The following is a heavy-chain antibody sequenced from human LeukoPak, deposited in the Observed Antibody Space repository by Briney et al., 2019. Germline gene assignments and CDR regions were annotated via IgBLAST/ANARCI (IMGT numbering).Heavy chain of an antibody. CDR2: SDSTGDT. D-gene: IGHD3-10*02. Sequence: GGSLRLSCAASGFTFSFYDMYWVRHTGKRLEWVAASDSTGDTYYLDSVKGRFTISKETVKNSLSLQMNSLRVGDTGVYYCARGKAGDDYVVFDYWGQGVLVTVSS. CDR1: GFTFSFYD. J-gene: IGHJ4*02. CDR3: ARGKAGDDYVVFDY. V-gene: IGHV3-13*01.